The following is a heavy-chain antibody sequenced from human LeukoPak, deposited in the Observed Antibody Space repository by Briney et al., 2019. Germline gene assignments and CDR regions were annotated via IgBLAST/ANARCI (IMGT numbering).Heavy chain of an antibody. CDR2: IYYTGNT. Sequence: RPSETLSLTCTVSGGSISSYYWSWIRQSPEKGLEWIGYIYYTGNTNYNPSLKSRVTMSLDTSKNQFSLKLNSVTAADTAFYYCAGELGRGYTYGHYGMDVWGQGTAVTVSS. CDR1: GGSISSYY. CDR3: AGELGRGYTYGHYGMDV. D-gene: IGHD5-18*01. V-gene: IGHV4-59*01. J-gene: IGHJ6*02.